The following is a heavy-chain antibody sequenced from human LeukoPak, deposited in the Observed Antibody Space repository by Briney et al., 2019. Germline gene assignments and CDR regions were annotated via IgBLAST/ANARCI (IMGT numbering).Heavy chain of an antibody. CDR1: GFSLSTRAVG. J-gene: IGHJ4*02. V-gene: IGHV2-5*01. D-gene: IGHD5-12*01. Sequence: SGPTLVNPTQTLTLTFTFYGFSLSTRAVGVGWVRQPPGKSLGWLRLDFSNDDKRYSPSLKSMLTITKDTSKDQVVLTMTNMDAVDTATYYCAHKRGYSGYDPRFDYWGQGTLVTVSS. CDR2: DFSNDDK. CDR3: AHKRGYSGYDPRFDY.